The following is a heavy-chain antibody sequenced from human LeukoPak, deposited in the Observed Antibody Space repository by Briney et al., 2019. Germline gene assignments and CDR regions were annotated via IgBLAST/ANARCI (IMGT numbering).Heavy chain of an antibody. V-gene: IGHV4-39*01. D-gene: IGHD2-15*01. CDR2: IYYSGSI. CDR1: GGSISSSSYY. Sequence: PSETLSLTCTVSGGSISSSSYYWGWIRQPPGKGLEWIGTIYYSGSIYYNASLKSRVTISVDTSKNQFSLKVSSATAADTAVYYCARHGAYCTGGSCTRFDPWGQGTLVTVSS. J-gene: IGHJ5*02. CDR3: ARHGAYCTGGSCTRFDP.